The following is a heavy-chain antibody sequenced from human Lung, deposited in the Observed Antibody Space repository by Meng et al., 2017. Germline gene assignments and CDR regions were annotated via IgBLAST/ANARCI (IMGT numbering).Heavy chain of an antibody. D-gene: IGHD4-17*01. Sequence: GQAVEAGGGCVQPGGSLRLSCAASGFTFSTHWMHWVRQAPGKGLEWVSRITGDGSSTIYADSVQGRFTMSRDNAKNTLSLQMNSLRAEDTAVYYCARGGVTTDDWGQGTLVTVSS. CDR3: ARGGVTTDD. V-gene: IGHV3-74*01. CDR1: GFTFSTHW. J-gene: IGHJ4*02. CDR2: ITGDGSST.